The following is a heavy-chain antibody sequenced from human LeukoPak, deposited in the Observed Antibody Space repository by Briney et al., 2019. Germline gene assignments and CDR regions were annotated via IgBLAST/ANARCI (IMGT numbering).Heavy chain of an antibody. CDR1: GFTFSSYA. CDR2: ISYEGSNK. D-gene: IGHD4-17*01. CDR3: ARDKYGDYVIDY. J-gene: IGHJ4*02. V-gene: IGHV3-30*04. Sequence: GGSLRLSCAASGFTFSSYALHWVRQAPGQGLEWVAVISYEGSNKYYADSVKGRFTISRDDSKNTVYLQMNRLRADDTAVYYCARDKYGDYVIDYWGQGTLVTVSS.